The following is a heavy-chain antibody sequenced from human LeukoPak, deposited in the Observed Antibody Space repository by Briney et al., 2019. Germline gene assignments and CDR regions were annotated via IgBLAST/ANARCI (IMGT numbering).Heavy chain of an antibody. V-gene: IGHV1-69*01. D-gene: IGHD3-9*01. CDR2: IIPIFGTA. CDR1: GGTFSSYA. CDR3: VREYMRGDLLTGPDY. Sequence: GSSVKVSCKASGGTFSSYAISWVRQAPGQGLEWMGGIIPIFGTANYAQKFQGRVTITADESTSTAYMELSSLRSDDTAVYYCVREYMRGDLLTGPDYWGQGTLVTVSS. J-gene: IGHJ4*02.